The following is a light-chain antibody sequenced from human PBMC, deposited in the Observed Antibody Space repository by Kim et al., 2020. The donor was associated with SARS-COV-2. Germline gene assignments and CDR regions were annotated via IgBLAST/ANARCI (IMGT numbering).Light chain of an antibody. CDR1: SSSMGNNP. Sequence: GKRATISCSGSSSSMGNNPVSWYQQLPETAPKLLIYGDDQRPSGVPGRFSGSKSGTSASLAISGLQSGDDADYFCATWDDSLYGRVFGGGTQLTV. J-gene: IGLJ3*02. CDR3: ATWDDSLYGRV. CDR2: GDD. V-gene: IGLV1-44*01.